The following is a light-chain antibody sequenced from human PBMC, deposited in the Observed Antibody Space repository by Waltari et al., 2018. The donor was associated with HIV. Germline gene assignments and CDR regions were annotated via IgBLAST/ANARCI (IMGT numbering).Light chain of an antibody. J-gene: IGKJ1*01. CDR1: QSTSSY. Sequence: DIQMTQSPSSLSASVGDRVTITCRASQSTSSYLNWYQQKPGKAPKLLIYAASSLQSGVPSRFSGSGSGADFTLTISSLQPEDCATYYCQQTYSTPPTFGQGTKVEIK. V-gene: IGKV1-39*01. CDR3: QQTYSTPPT. CDR2: AAS.